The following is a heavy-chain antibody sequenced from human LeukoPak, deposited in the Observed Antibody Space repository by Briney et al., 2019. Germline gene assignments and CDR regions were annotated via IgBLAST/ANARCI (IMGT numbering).Heavy chain of an antibody. CDR2: LDPDGSEK. D-gene: IGHD3-10*01. J-gene: IGHJ4*02. Sequence: GGSLRLSCAASGFTFNSYWMSWVRQAPGTGLEWVANLDPDGSEKQYGDSVKGRFTTSRDNAKNSLYLQMNSLRAEDTAIYYCARIYYFGDNNWRYFDNWGQGTLVTVSS. V-gene: IGHV3-7*01. CDR1: GFTFNSYW. CDR3: ARIYYFGDNNWRYFDN.